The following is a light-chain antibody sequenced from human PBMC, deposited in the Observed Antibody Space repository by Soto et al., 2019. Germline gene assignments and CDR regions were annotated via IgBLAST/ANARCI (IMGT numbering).Light chain of an antibody. Sequence: EIVLTQSPATLSLSPGERATLSCRASQSARSYLAWYQQKPGQAPRLLIYDVSTRATGIPARFSGSGSGTDFSLTISSLEPEDFAVYYCQQRSSWPLTFGGGTKVEIK. CDR1: QSARSY. V-gene: IGKV3-11*01. J-gene: IGKJ4*01. CDR3: QQRSSWPLT. CDR2: DVS.